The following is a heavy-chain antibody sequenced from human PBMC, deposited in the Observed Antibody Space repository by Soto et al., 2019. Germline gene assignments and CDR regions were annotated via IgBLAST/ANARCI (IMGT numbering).Heavy chain of an antibody. V-gene: IGHV3-30-3*01. D-gene: IGHD2-21*02. J-gene: IGHJ1*01. CDR3: VRGDDWEILGSDYFYL. CDR1: GFTFSRHT. Sequence: QMRLVESGGGVVRPGRSLRLSCSASGFTFSRHTMHWVRQTPDKGLEWLAVITSDGSNKSYGDSVKGRFTISRDNSQNTVFLHMSNLRPDDTAVYYAVRGDDWEILGSDYFYLWGQGTLVTVSS. CDR2: ITSDGSNK.